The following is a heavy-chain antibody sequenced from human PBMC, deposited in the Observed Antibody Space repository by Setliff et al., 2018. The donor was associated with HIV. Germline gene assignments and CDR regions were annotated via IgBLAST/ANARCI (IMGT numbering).Heavy chain of an antibody. CDR1: GYTFTSNA. CDR2: INAGNGNT. CDR3: ARDSFGGEFTYYYYGMDV. D-gene: IGHD3-10*01. V-gene: IGHV1-3*01. J-gene: IGHJ6*02. Sequence: ASVKVSCKASGYTFTSNALHWVRQAPGQRLEWMGWINAGNGNTKYSQKFQGRVTITRDTSASTAYMELSSLRSEDTAVYYCARDSFGGEFTYYYYGMDVWGQGTTVTVSS.